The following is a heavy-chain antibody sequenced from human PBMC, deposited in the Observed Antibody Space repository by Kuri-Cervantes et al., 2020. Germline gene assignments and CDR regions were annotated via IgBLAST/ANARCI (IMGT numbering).Heavy chain of an antibody. V-gene: IGHV4-34*01. CDR1: GGSFRGYY. J-gene: IGHJ3*02. Sequence: SETLSLTCAVYGGSFRGYYWSWIRQPPGKGLEWIGEINHSGSTNYNPSLKSRVTISVDTSKNQFSLKLSSVTAADTAVYYCARAGIAVAVNQGDAFDIWGQGTMVTVSS. CDR2: INHSGST. D-gene: IGHD6-19*01. CDR3: ARAGIAVAVNQGDAFDI.